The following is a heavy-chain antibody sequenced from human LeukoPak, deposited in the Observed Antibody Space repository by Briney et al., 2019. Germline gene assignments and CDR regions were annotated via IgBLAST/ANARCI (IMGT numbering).Heavy chain of an antibody. Sequence: GGSLRLSRAASGFTFSSYSMHWVRQAPAKGLEWVSSISRSSSYIYYADSVKGRFTMSRDNAKNSLYLQMNSLRAEDTAVYYCARDIKYYDDSSGYSFDYWGQGTLVTVSS. D-gene: IGHD3-22*01. CDR1: GFTFSSYS. V-gene: IGHV3-21*01. CDR3: ARDIKYYDDSSGYSFDY. J-gene: IGHJ4*02. CDR2: ISRSSSYI.